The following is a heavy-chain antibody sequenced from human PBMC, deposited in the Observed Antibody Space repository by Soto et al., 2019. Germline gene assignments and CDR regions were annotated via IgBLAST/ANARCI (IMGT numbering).Heavy chain of an antibody. D-gene: IGHD3-22*01. CDR3: ARQIYDSDTGPNFQYYFDS. CDR2: IDPSDSQT. Sequence: GESLKISCKGSGYSFAGYWITWVRQKPGKGLEWMGRIDPSDSQTYYSPSFRGHVTISVTKSITTVFLQWSSLRASDTAMYYCARQIYDSDTGPNFQYYFDSWGQGTPIAFSS. CDR1: GYSFAGYW. V-gene: IGHV5-10-1*01. J-gene: IGHJ4*02.